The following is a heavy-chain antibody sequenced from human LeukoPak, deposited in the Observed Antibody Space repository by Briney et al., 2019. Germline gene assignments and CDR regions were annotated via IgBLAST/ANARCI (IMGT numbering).Heavy chain of an antibody. CDR1: GFTFSNAW. CDR3: TTDSLLGDSDYFDY. D-gene: IGHD1-26*01. V-gene: IGHV3-15*01. Sequence: GGSLRLSCAASGFTFSNAWMSWVRQAPGKGLEWVGRIKSKTDGGTTDYAAPVKGRFTISRDDSKNTLYLQMNSLKTEDTAVYYCTTDSLLGDSDYFDYWGQGTLVTVSS. J-gene: IGHJ4*02. CDR2: IKSKTDGGTT.